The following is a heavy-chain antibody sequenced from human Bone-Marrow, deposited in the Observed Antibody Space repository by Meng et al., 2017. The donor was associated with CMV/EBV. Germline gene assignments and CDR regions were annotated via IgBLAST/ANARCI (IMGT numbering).Heavy chain of an antibody. D-gene: IGHD2-2*01. J-gene: IGHJ4*02. Sequence: ESLKISCPASGFTFSSYWMSWVRQAPGKGLEWVANIKQDGSEKYYVDSVKGRFTISRDNAKNSLYLQMNSLRAEDTAVFYCARETFYCSSTSCYPDYWGQGTPVTVSS. CDR1: GFTFSSYW. CDR2: IKQDGSEK. V-gene: IGHV3-7*01. CDR3: ARETFYCSSTSCYPDY.